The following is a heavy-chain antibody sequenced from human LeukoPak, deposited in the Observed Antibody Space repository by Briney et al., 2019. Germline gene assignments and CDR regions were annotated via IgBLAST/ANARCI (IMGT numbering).Heavy chain of an antibody. J-gene: IGHJ3*02. D-gene: IGHD4-17*01. CDR3: ARDRDYGDSDAFDI. CDR1: GYTFTSYD. V-gene: IGHV1-8*01. Sequence: ASVKVSCKASGYTFTSYDINWVRQATGQGLEWMGWMNPNSGNTGYAQKFQGRVTMTRNTSISTAYMELSSLRSDDTAVYYCARDRDYGDSDAFDIWGQGTMVTVSS. CDR2: MNPNSGNT.